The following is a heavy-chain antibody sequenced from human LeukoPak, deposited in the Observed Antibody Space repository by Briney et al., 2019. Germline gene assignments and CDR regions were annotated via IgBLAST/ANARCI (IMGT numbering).Heavy chain of an antibody. V-gene: IGHV1-2*06. Sequence: LEWLARINPTSGSPNYAHNFQGRGKMNREKSITSAYMELSRLTSDDTAVYFCARLLTDFDCWGQGSLVTVST. CDR3: ARLLTDFDC. J-gene: IGHJ4*02. CDR2: INPTSGSP. D-gene: IGHD4/OR15-4a*01.